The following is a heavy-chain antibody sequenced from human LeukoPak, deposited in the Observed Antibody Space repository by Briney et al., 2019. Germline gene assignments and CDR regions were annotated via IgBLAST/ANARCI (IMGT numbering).Heavy chain of an antibody. D-gene: IGHD1-26*01. CDR2: INWNSGSI. J-gene: IGHJ3*02. Sequence: GGSLRLSCAAFGFTFDDYDMSWVRQAPGKGLEWVSGINWNSGSIGYADSVKGRFTISRDNAKNSLYLQMNSLRAEDMALYYCAKDTQWELGARDAFDIWGQGTMVTVSS. CDR1: GFTFDDYD. CDR3: AKDTQWELGARDAFDI. V-gene: IGHV3-9*03.